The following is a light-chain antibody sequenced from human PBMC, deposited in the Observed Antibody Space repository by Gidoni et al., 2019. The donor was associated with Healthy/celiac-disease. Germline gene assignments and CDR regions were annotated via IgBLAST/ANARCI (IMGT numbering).Light chain of an antibody. CDR1: SSDVGGYNY. Sequence: QSALTQPRPVSGSPGQPVTISCTGTSSDVGGYNYVSWYQQHPGKAPKLMIYDVIKRPSGVPDRFSGSKSGNTASLTISGLQAEDEADYYCCSYAGSYVFGTGTKVTVL. J-gene: IGLJ1*01. CDR3: CSYAGSYV. CDR2: DVI. V-gene: IGLV2-11*01.